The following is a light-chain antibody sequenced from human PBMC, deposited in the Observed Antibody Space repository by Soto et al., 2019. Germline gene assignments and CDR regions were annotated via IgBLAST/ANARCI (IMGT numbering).Light chain of an antibody. CDR1: QSVSSSY. CDR2: GAS. Sequence: EIVLTQSPGTLSLSPGERATLSCRASQSVSSSYLAWYQQKPGQAPRLLIYGASSRATGIPDRFSGGGSGTDFTLTISRLEPEDFAVYYCQQYGSSRVTFGGGTKVEIK. CDR3: QQYGSSRVT. V-gene: IGKV3-20*01. J-gene: IGKJ4*01.